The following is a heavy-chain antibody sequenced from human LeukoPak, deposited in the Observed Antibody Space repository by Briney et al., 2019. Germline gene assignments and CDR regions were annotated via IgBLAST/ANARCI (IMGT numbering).Heavy chain of an antibody. D-gene: IGHD3-22*01. J-gene: IGHJ4*02. CDR2: IYSSGGT. CDR1: GFTFSSNY. Sequence: GGSLRLSCAASGFTFSSNYMSWVRQAPGKGLEWVSVIYSSGGTYYVDSVKGRFTISRDNSKNTLYLQMNSLRAEDTAVYYCAKEIVVVSHFDYWGQGTLVTVSS. CDR3: AKEIVVVSHFDY. V-gene: IGHV3-53*01.